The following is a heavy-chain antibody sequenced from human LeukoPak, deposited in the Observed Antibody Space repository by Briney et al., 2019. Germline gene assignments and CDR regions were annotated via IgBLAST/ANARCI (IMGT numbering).Heavy chain of an antibody. J-gene: IGHJ4*02. D-gene: IGHD3-3*01. Sequence: SETLSLTCAVYGGSFSGYYWSWIRQPPGKGLEWIGEINHSGSTNYNPSLKSQVTISVDTSKNQFSLKLSSVTAADTAVYYCARGGGFWSGLYFDYWGQGALVTVSS. V-gene: IGHV4-34*01. CDR3: ARGGGFWSGLYFDY. CDR2: INHSGST. CDR1: GGSFSGYY.